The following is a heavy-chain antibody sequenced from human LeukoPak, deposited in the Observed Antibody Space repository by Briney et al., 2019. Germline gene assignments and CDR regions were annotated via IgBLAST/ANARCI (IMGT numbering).Heavy chain of an antibody. Sequence: SETLSLTCTVSGASISSYYWSWIRQPPGKGLEWIGYISYSGSTNYNPSLKSRVTISADTSKNQFSLKLSSVTAADTAVYYCARDAPHNWLDPWGQGTLVTVSS. J-gene: IGHJ5*02. CDR1: GASISSYY. V-gene: IGHV4-59*01. D-gene: IGHD1-14*01. CDR3: ARDAPHNWLDP. CDR2: ISYSGST.